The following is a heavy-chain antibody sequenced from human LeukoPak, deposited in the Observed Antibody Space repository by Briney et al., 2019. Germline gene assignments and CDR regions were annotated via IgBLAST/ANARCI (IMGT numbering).Heavy chain of an antibody. CDR3: ARDLGYCSGGSCSWFGYSY. Sequence: GGSLRLSCAASGFTVSSNYMSWVRQAPGKGLEWVSVIYSGGSTYYADSVKGRFIISRDNSKNTLYLQMNSLRAEDTAVYYCARDLGYCSGGSCSWFGYSYWGQGTLVTVSS. CDR2: IYSGGST. CDR1: GFTVSSNY. J-gene: IGHJ4*02. D-gene: IGHD2-15*01. V-gene: IGHV3-53*01.